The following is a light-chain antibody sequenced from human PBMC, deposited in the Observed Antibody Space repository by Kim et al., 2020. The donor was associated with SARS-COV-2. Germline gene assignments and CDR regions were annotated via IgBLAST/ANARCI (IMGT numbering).Light chain of an antibody. CDR2: DVS. CDR3: SSYTSSSTVV. J-gene: IGLJ2*01. CDR1: ITDVSGYNS. V-gene: IGLV2-14*04. Sequence: GQSITFSFTVTITDVSGYNSFSWYQLHPSKAPKLMFYDVSKLPSEFSNRFSRSKSGNTASLTISGLQAEDEADYYCSSYTSSSTVVFGGGTQLTGL.